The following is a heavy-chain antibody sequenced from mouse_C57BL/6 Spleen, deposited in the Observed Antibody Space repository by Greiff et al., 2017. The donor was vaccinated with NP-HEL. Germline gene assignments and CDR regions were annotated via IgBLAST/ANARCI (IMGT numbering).Heavy chain of an antibody. CDR2: INYDGSST. CDR3: ARDPGYYGNSWYFDV. V-gene: IGHV5-16*01. D-gene: IGHD2-1*01. Sequence: EVHLVESEGGLVQPGSSMKLSCTASGFTFSDYYMAWVRQVPEKGLEWVANINYDGSSTYYLDSLKSRFIISRDNAKNILYLQMSSLKSEDTATYYCARDPGYYGNSWYFDVWGTGTTVTVSS. J-gene: IGHJ1*03. CDR1: GFTFSDYY.